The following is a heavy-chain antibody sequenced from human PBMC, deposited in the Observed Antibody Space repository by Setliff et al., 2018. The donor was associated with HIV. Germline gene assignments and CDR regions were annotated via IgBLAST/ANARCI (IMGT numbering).Heavy chain of an antibody. V-gene: IGHV4-59*12. J-gene: IGHJ4*02. CDR3: ARGPPFAY. CDR2: IAYSGTTMYF. CDR1: GGSISSYY. Sequence: SETLSLTCTVSGGSISSYYWSWIRKAPGKGLEWIGDIAYSGTTMYFNYKPSLESRLTLSEDTSRHQFSLKLTSVTADDTGIYYCARGPPFAYWGQGLLVTVSS.